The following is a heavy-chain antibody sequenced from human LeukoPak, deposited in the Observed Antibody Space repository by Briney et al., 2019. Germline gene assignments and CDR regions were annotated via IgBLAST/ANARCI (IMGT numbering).Heavy chain of an antibody. V-gene: IGHV4-39*07. Sequence: PSETLSLTCTVSGGSISSSSYYWGWIRQPPGKGLEWIGSIYYSGSTYYNPSLKSRVTISVDTSKNQFSLKLSSVTAADTAVCYCARESYSGYDYAGGGYPILGWFDPWGQGTLVTVSS. CDR1: GGSISSSSYY. CDR2: IYYSGST. J-gene: IGHJ5*02. CDR3: ARESYSGYDYAGGGYPILGWFDP. D-gene: IGHD5-12*01.